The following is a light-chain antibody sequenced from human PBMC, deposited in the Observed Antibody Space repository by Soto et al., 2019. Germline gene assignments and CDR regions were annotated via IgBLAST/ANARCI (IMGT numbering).Light chain of an antibody. V-gene: IGKV1-13*02. J-gene: IGKJ4*01. CDR2: DAS. CDR3: QQFNSYPPLT. Sequence: AIQLTQSPSSLSASVGDRVTITCRASQGISSALAWYQHKPGKAPKLLIYDASSLESGVTSRFSGSGSGTDFTLTISSLQPEDFANYYCQQFNSYPPLTFGGGTKVEIK. CDR1: QGISSA.